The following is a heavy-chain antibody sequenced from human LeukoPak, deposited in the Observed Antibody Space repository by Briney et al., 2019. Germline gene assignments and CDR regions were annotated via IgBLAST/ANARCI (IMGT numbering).Heavy chain of an antibody. Sequence: SETLSLTCTVSGGSISSYYWSWIRQPPRKGLEWIGYIYYSGSTNYNPSLKSRVTISVDTSKNQFSLKLSSVTAADTAVYYCARDLGLRWSYAAFDIWGQGTMVTVSS. CDR3: ARDLGLRWSYAAFDI. CDR1: GGSISSYY. V-gene: IGHV4-59*01. J-gene: IGHJ3*02. CDR2: IYYSGST. D-gene: IGHD4-23*01.